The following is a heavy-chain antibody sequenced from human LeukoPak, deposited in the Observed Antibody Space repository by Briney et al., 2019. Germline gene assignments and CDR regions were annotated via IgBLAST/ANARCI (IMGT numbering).Heavy chain of an antibody. Sequence: GSLRLSCAASGFTFSSYAMSWVRQAPGKGLEWVSYISSSSSTIYYADSVKGRFTISRDNAKNSLYLQMNSLRAEDTAVYYCARDLQQLGQHNFDYWGQGTLVTVSS. CDR3: ARDLQQLGQHNFDY. J-gene: IGHJ4*02. CDR2: ISSSSSTI. V-gene: IGHV3-48*01. D-gene: IGHD6-13*01. CDR1: GFTFSSYA.